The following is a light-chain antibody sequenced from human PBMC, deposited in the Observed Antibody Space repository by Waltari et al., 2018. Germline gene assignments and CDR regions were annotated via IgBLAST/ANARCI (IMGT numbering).Light chain of an antibody. CDR2: AAS. Sequence: IALTQSPGTLSLSPGERATLSCRASQTVDSNSVAWYQQRPGQVPRLLIFAASSRATGIPCRFSARGYGTDFTLTISRLEPEDFAVYYCQQYDWSPPGYTFGQGTKLEIK. J-gene: IGKJ2*01. V-gene: IGKV3-20*01. CDR1: QTVDSNS. CDR3: QQYDWSPPGYT.